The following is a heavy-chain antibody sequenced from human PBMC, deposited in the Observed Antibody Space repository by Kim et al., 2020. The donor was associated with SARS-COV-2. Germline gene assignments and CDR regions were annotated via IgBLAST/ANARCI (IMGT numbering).Heavy chain of an antibody. Sequence: SVKVSCEASGGTFSSYAISWVRQAPGQGLEWMGGIIPIFGTANYAQKFQGRVTITADESTSTAYMELSSLRSEDTAVYYCARCGYSYGSWSGGRYYYYGMDVWGQGTTVTVSS. CDR3: ARCGYSYGSWSGGRYYYYGMDV. D-gene: IGHD5-18*01. CDR1: GGTFSSYA. V-gene: IGHV1-69*13. CDR2: IIPIFGTA. J-gene: IGHJ6*02.